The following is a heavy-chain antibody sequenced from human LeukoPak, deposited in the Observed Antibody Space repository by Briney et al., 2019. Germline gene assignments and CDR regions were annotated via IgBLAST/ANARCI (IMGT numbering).Heavy chain of an antibody. J-gene: IGHJ4*02. CDR3: ALRYGGNFPPFDY. D-gene: IGHD4-23*01. V-gene: IGHV1-3*01. CDR1: GYTFTSCA. Sequence: GASVKVSCKASGYTFTSCAMHWVRQAPGQRLEWMGWINAGNGNTEYSQKFQGRVTFTRDTSASTAYMELSSLRSEDTAVYYCALRYGGNFPPFDYWGQGTLVTVSS. CDR2: INAGNGNT.